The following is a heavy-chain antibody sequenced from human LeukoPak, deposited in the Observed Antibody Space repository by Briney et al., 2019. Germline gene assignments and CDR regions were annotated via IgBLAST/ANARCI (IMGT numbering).Heavy chain of an antibody. CDR1: GFTFSSFE. V-gene: IGHV3-48*03. CDR2: ISSSGNTK. J-gene: IGHJ4*02. CDR3: ARTFDY. Sequence: QPGGSLRLSCVASGFTFSSFEMNWVRQAPGKGLEWVSYISSSGNTKYYADSVEGRFIISRDNAKNSLYLQMNGLRAEDTAVYYCARTFDYWGQGTLVTVSS.